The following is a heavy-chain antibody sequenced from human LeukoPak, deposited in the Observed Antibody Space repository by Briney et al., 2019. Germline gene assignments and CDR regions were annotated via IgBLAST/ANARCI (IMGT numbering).Heavy chain of an antibody. V-gene: IGHV1-69*01. J-gene: IGHJ4*02. D-gene: IGHD5-12*01. CDR3: ARDRGRDIVATI. CDR1: GGTFISYA. CDR2: IIPIFGTA. Sequence: SVKVSCKASGGTFISYAISWVRQAPGQGLEWMGGIIPIFGTANYAQKFQGRVTITADESTSTAYMELSSLRSEDTAVYYCARDRGRDIVATIWGQGTLVTVSS.